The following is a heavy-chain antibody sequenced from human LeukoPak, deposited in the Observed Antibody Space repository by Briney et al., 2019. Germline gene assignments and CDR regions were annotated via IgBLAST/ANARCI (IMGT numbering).Heavy chain of an antibody. J-gene: IGHJ4*02. D-gene: IGHD1-26*01. CDR3: ARQPYSGSYYDY. Sequence: GGSLRLSCAASGFTFSSFAMNWVRQAPGRGLEWVSAISGGGGSTFYADSVEGRFTISRDNSKNTLYLRMNSLRAEDTAVYYCARQPYSGSYYDYWGQGTLVTVSS. CDR2: ISGGGGST. V-gene: IGHV3-23*01. CDR1: GFTFSSFA.